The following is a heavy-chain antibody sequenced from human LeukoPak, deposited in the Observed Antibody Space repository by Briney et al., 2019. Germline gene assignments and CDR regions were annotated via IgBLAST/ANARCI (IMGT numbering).Heavy chain of an antibody. J-gene: IGHJ5*02. CDR3: ARLHPDCSSTTCPSRKWFDP. CDR2: IYYIGTT. V-gene: IGHV4-39*01. D-gene: IGHD2-2*01. Sequence: SETLSLTCTVSGGSISNSRYYWGWIRQPPGKGLEWIGNIYYIGTTYYSPSLKSRVTISVDTSKNQFSLKLSSVTATDTAVYYCARLHPDCSSTTCPSRKWFDPWGQGTLVTVSS. CDR1: GGSISNSRYY.